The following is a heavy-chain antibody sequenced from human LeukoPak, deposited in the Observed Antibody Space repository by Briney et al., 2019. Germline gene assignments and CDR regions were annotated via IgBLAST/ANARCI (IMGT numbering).Heavy chain of an antibody. D-gene: IGHD5-18*01. J-gene: IGHJ4*02. CDR3: AKDSGYSYGQVLGTSLAN. CDR1: GFTFSSYA. CDR2: ISGSGGST. Sequence: PGGSLRLSCAASGFTFSSYAMSWVRQAPGKGLEWVSAISGSGGSTYYADSVKGRFTISRDNSKNTLYLQMNSLRAEDTAVYYCAKDSGYSYGQVLGTSLANWGQGTLVTVSS. V-gene: IGHV3-23*01.